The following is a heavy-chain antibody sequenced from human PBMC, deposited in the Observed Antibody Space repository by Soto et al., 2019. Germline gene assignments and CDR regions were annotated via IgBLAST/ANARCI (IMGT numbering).Heavy chain of an antibody. V-gene: IGHV1-69*13. Sequence: ASVKVSCKASGGTFSSYAISWVRQAPGQGLEWMGGIIPIFGTANYAQKFQGRVTITADESTSTAYMELSSLRSEDTAVYYCARDSSSWYDAFDIWGQGTMVTVSS. D-gene: IGHD6-13*01. CDR2: IIPIFGTA. CDR1: GGTFSSYA. CDR3: ARDSSSWYDAFDI. J-gene: IGHJ3*02.